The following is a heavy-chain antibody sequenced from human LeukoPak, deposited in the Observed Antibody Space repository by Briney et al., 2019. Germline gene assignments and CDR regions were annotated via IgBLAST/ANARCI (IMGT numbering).Heavy chain of an antibody. Sequence: TGGSLRLSCAASGFTFSSYSMNWVRQAPGKGLEWVSYISSSSSTIYYADSVKGRFTISRDNAKNSLYLQMNSLRAEDTAVYYCARETTKQQLVYKKVSAYFDYWGQGTLVTVSS. D-gene: IGHD6-13*01. J-gene: IGHJ4*02. CDR3: ARETTKQQLVYKKVSAYFDY. CDR2: ISSSSSTI. V-gene: IGHV3-48*01. CDR1: GFTFSSYS.